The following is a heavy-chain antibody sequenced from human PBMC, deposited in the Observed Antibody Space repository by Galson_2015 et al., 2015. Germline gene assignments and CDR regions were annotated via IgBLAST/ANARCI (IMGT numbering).Heavy chain of an antibody. Sequence: SLRLSCAASGFTFSSYAMHWVRQAPGKGLEWVAVISYDGSNKYYADSVKGRFTISRDNSKNTLYLQMNSLRAEDTAVYYCARSELRGRTYYDFWSGYPTIGESPPYGMDVWGQGTTVTVSS. D-gene: IGHD3-3*01. CDR2: ISYDGSNK. J-gene: IGHJ6*02. CDR1: GFTFSSYA. CDR3: ARSELRGRTYYDFWSGYPTIGESPPYGMDV. V-gene: IGHV3-30-3*01.